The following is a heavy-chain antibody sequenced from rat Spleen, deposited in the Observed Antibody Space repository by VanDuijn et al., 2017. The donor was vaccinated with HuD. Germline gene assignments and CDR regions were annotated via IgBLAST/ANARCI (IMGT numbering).Heavy chain of an antibody. CDR1: AYSITSSYG. CDR3: ARLEATYWFAY. V-gene: IGHV3-3*01. CDR2: INNVGGT. Sequence: EVQLQESGPGLVKPSQSLSLTCSVTAYSITSSYGWSWIRKFPGNKLEWMGYINNVGGTNYNPSLKSRISITRDTSKNQFFLQVNSVTTEDTATYDCARLEATYWFAYWGQGTLVTVSS. D-gene: IGHD1-10*01. J-gene: IGHJ3*01.